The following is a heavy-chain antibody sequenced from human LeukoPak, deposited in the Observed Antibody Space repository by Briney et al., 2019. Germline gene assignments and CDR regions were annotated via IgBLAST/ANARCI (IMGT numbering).Heavy chain of an antibody. V-gene: IGHV1-69*02. D-gene: IGHD5-18*01. CDR2: IIPILGIA. CDR1: GGTFSSYT. J-gene: IGHJ4*02. Sequence: SVKVSCKASGGTFSSYTISWVRQAPGQGLEWMGRIIPILGIANYAQKFQGRVMITADKSTSTAYMELSSLRSEDTAVYYCARVGGYSYGLYYWGQGTLVTVSS. CDR3: ARVGGYSYGLYY.